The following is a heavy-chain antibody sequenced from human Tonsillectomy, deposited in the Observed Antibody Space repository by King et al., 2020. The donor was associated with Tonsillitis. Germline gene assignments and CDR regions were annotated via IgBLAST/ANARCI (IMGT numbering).Heavy chain of an antibody. Sequence: QLQESGPGLVKPSQTLSLTCTVSGGSISSGDDYWSWIRQTPGKGLEWIGYIYYSGSTYYNPSLKSRVTISVDTSKTQFSLKLSSVTAADTAVYYCASAPPTVAVAGTGYYYYYGMDVWGQGTTVTVSS. CDR3: ASAPPTVAVAGTGYYYYYGMDV. CDR1: GGSISSGDDY. V-gene: IGHV4-30-4*01. CDR2: IYYSGST. J-gene: IGHJ6*02. D-gene: IGHD6-19*01.